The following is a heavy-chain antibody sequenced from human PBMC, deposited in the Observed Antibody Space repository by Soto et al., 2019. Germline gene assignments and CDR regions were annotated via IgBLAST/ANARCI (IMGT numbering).Heavy chain of an antibody. CDR2: INSDGSST. CDR3: ARDLTMVRLPYYYYGMYV. V-gene: IGHV3-74*01. D-gene: IGHD3-10*01. Sequence: QPGGSLRLSCAASGFTFSSYWMHWVRQAPGKGLVWVSRINSDGSSTSYADSVKGRFTISRDNAKNTLYLQMNSLRAEDTAVYYCARDLTMVRLPYYYYGMYVWGQGTTVTVSS. J-gene: IGHJ6*02. CDR1: GFTFSSYW.